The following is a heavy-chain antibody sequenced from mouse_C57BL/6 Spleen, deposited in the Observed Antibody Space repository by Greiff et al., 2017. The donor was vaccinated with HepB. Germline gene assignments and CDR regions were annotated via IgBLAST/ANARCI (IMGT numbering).Heavy chain of an antibody. D-gene: IGHD1-1*01. V-gene: IGHV2-2*01. CDR1: GFSLTSYG. CDR3: ARAGYYYGSSYGDYFDY. Sequence: QVQLQQSGPGLVQPSQSLSITCTVSGFSLTSYGVHWVRQSPGKGLEWLGVIWSGGSTDYNAAFISRLSISKDNSKSQVFFKMNSLQADDTAIYYCARAGYYYGSSYGDYFDYWGQGTTLTVSS. J-gene: IGHJ2*01. CDR2: IWSGGST.